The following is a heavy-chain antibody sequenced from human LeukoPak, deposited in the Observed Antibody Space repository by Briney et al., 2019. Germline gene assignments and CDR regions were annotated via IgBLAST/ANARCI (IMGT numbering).Heavy chain of an antibody. J-gene: IGHJ5*02. CDR2: INHSGST. CDR1: GGSFSGYY. V-gene: IGHV4-34*01. D-gene: IGHD3-3*01. CDR3: ARGTLRFLEWLYPQRNWFDP. Sequence: SETLSLTCAVYGGSFSGYYWSWIRQPPGKGLEWIGEINHSGSTNYNPSLKSRVTISVETSKNQFSLKLISVTAADTAVYYCARGTLRFLEWLYPQRNWFDPWGQVTLVTVSS.